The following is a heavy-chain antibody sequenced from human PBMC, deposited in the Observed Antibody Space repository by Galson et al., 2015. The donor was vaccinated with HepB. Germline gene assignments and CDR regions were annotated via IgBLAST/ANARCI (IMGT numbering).Heavy chain of an antibody. CDR3: ARGRPVHGDYGRYGMDV. CDR2: IIPMFGIA. V-gene: IGHV1-69*13. J-gene: IGHJ6*02. Sequence: SVKVSCKASGGTFNSYSISWVRQAPGQGLEWMGGIIPMFGIANYAQKFRGRVTITADESTSTAYMDLSSLRSDDTAVYYCARGRPVHGDYGRYGMDVWGQGTTFTVSS. D-gene: IGHD4/OR15-4a*01. CDR1: GGTFNSYS.